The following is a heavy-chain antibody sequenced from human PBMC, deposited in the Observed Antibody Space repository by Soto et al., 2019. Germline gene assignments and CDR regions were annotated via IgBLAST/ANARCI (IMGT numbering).Heavy chain of an antibody. Sequence: SETLSLTCTVSGGSISSGGYYWSWIRKHPGKGLEWIGYIYYSGSTYYNPSLKSRVTISVDTSKNQFSLKLSSVTAADTAVYYCARDQAGYNIGYYFDYWGQGTLVTVSS. CDR1: GGSISSGGYY. D-gene: IGHD5-12*01. CDR3: ARDQAGYNIGYYFDY. V-gene: IGHV4-31*03. J-gene: IGHJ4*02. CDR2: IYYSGST.